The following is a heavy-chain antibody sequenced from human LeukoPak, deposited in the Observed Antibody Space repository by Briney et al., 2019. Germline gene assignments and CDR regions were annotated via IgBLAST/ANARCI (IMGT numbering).Heavy chain of an antibody. Sequence: SETLSLTCTVSGGSISSYYWSWIRQPAGKGLEWIGRIYTSGSTNYNPSLKSLVTISVDTSKNQFSLKLSSVTAADTAVYYCARDPLLDGEWEPIDAFDIWGQGTMVTVPS. J-gene: IGHJ3*02. CDR1: GGSISSYY. V-gene: IGHV4-4*07. D-gene: IGHD1-26*01. CDR3: ARDPLLDGEWEPIDAFDI. CDR2: IYTSGST.